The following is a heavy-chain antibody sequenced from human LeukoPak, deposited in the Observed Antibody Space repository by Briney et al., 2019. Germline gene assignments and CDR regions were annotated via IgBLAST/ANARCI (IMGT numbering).Heavy chain of an antibody. CDR3: ARIGYGLGSPANL. CDR2: SYIRGST. D-gene: IGHD3-10*01. V-gene: IGHV4-61*02. CDR1: GGSISSGSYY. Sequence: SQTLSLICTVSGGSISSGSYYWSWIRQPDGKGLEWIGRSYIRGSTDYNPSLKSRVTISVDTSKNQFSLKLNSVTAADTAVYYCARIGYGLGSPANLWGQGTLVTVSS. J-gene: IGHJ5*02.